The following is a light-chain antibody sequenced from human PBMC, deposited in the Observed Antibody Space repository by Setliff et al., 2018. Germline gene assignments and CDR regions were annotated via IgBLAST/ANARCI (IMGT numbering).Light chain of an antibody. CDR1: SRDVGAYNY. J-gene: IGLJ1*01. V-gene: IGLV2-11*01. CDR3: CSYTGFSYV. CDR2: DVT. Sequence: QSALDRPRSVSGSPGQSVTISCTGASRDVGAYNYVSWYQQHPGKVPKLMIYDVTKRPSGVPDRFSGSKSGNTASLTVSGLQAEDEADYYCCSYTGFSYVFGSGTKVTVL.